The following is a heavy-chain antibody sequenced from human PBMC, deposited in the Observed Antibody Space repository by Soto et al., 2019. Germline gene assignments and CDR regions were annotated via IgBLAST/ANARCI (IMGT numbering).Heavy chain of an antibody. CDR2: IIPIFGSA. Sequence: SVKVSCKASGGTFSKYAISWVRQAPGQGLEWMGGIIPIFGSANYEQRFQRRVTFTADESTSTAYMELSSLRSEDTAVYYCARVRAGSGYYTGMGWFDPWGQGTLVTVSS. D-gene: IGHD3-3*01. CDR3: ARVRAGSGYYTGMGWFDP. CDR1: GGTFSKYA. V-gene: IGHV1-69*13. J-gene: IGHJ5*02.